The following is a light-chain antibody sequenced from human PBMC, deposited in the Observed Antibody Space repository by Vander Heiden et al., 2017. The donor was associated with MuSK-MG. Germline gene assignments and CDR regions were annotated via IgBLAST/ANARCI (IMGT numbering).Light chain of an antibody. CDR3: QQYCSSPT. V-gene: IGKV3-20*01. CDR2: GAS. Sequence: EIVLTQYPGTLSLSAWERATLSCMSSQSGSSSYLPWYQQKPGQAPRLLIYGASSRATGFPDRFSGSGSGTDFTLTISRLEPEDFAVYYCQQYCSSPTFGQGTKVEIK. J-gene: IGKJ1*01. CDR1: QSGSSSY.